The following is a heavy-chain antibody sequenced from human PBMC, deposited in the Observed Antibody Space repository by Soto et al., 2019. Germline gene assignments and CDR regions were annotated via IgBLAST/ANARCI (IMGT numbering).Heavy chain of an antibody. Sequence: ASVKVSCKASGYTFTSYGISWVRQAPGQGLEWMGWISAYNGNTNYAQKLQGRVTMTTDTSTSTAYMELRSLRSDDTAVYYCARVVISGYCSSTSCSDEDYYYYMDVWGKGTTVTVSS. CDR2: ISAYNGNT. J-gene: IGHJ6*03. V-gene: IGHV1-18*01. CDR3: ARVVISGYCSSTSCSDEDYYYYMDV. CDR1: GYTFTSYG. D-gene: IGHD2-2*01.